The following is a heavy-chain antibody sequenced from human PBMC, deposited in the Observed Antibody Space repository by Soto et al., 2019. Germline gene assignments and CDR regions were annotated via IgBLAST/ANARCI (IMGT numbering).Heavy chain of an antibody. CDR3: AKDKGLRGSSYFGD. D-gene: IGHD3-16*01. V-gene: IGHV3-23*01. Sequence: EVQLRQSGGGVVQPGGSLRLSCVASGFSFNNYAMTWVRQAPGKGLEWVSGISGSGDGTYYADSVKERFSVSRDKSTSTVHLQMSSLRVEDTAVYYCAKDKGLRGSSYFGDWGQGAVVIVSS. J-gene: IGHJ4*02. CDR1: GFSFNNYA. CDR2: ISGSGDGT.